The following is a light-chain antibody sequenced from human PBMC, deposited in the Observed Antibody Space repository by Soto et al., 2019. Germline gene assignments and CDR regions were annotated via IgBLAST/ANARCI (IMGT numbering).Light chain of an antibody. J-gene: IGKJ2*01. CDR1: QSVTTGY. Sequence: EIVLTQSPVTLSLSPRDRASLSCRASQSVTTGYLTWYQHKLGQAPRLLIYDASSRAPGIPARFSGSGSGTDFTLTISSLEPEDFAVYYCHQRHTRPLTFGQGTKLE. CDR2: DAS. CDR3: HQRHTRPLT. V-gene: IGKV3-11*01.